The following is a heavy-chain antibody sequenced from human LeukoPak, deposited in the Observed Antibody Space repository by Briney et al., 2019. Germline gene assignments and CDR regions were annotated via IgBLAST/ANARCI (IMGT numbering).Heavy chain of an antibody. CDR3: ARLPIVGATHFDY. J-gene: IGHJ4*02. CDR2: ISSSGSTI. Sequence: GGSLRLSCAASGFTFSDYYMSWIRQAPGKGLEWVSYISSSGSTIYYADSVKGRFTISRDNAKNSLYLQMNSLRAEDTAVYYCARLPIVGATHFDYWGQGTLVTVSS. V-gene: IGHV3-11*04. D-gene: IGHD1-26*01. CDR1: GFTFSDYY.